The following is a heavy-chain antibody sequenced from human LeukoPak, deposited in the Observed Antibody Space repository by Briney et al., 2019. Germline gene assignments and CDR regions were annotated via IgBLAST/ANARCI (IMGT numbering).Heavy chain of an antibody. CDR2: IIPILGIA. CDR3: ARALYDSSGYYWGPLDY. D-gene: IGHD3-22*01. CDR1: GGTFSSYA. Sequence: SVKVSCKASGGTFSSYAISWVRQAPGQGLEWMGRIIPILGIANYAQKFQGRVTITADKSTSTAYMELSSLRSEDTAVYYCARALYDSSGYYWGPLDYWGQGTLVTVSS. V-gene: IGHV1-69*04. J-gene: IGHJ4*02.